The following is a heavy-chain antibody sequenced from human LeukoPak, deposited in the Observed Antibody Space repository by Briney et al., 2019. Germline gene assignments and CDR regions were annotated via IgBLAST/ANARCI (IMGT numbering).Heavy chain of an antibody. D-gene: IGHD3-10*01. Sequence: GGSLRLSCAASGFTFSSYAMSWVRQAPGKGLEWVSDISGSGGSTYYADSVKGRFTISRDNSKNTLYLQMNSLRAEDMAVYDCGKGRSSLLWFGGLFGDQGTLLTVSS. J-gene: IGHJ4*02. CDR2: ISGSGGST. V-gene: IGHV3-23*01. CDR1: GFTFSSYA. CDR3: GKGRSSLLWFGGLF.